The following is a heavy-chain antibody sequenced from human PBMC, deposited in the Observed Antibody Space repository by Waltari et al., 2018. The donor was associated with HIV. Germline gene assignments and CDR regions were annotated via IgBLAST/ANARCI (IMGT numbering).Heavy chain of an antibody. CDR3: ARDDLIVRRPFGI. CDR1: GFAFYLSE. Sequence: DVQLVESGGELVKIGGSLRLSCAGSGFAFYLSEMNWVRQAPGKGLEWIAYISSNGGAIHYADSVRGRFTISRDNAKSSLYLQMNSLRGEDTAIYYCARDDLIVRRPFGIWGQGTMVTV. D-gene: IGHD3-16*02. CDR2: ISSNGGAI. J-gene: IGHJ3*02. V-gene: IGHV3-48*03.